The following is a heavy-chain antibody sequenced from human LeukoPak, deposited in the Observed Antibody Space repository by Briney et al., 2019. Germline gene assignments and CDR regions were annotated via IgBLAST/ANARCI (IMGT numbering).Heavy chain of an antibody. Sequence: PSDTLSLTCAVYGGSFSGYYWSWIRQPPGKGLEWIGEINHSGSTNYNPSLKSRVTISVDTSKNQFSLKLSSVTAADTAVYYCARGLIFFGFGDGSYYYYGMDVWGQGTTVTVSS. CDR1: GGSFSGYY. CDR3: ARGLIFFGFGDGSYYYYGMDV. J-gene: IGHJ6*02. D-gene: IGHD3-10*01. CDR2: INHSGST. V-gene: IGHV4-34*01.